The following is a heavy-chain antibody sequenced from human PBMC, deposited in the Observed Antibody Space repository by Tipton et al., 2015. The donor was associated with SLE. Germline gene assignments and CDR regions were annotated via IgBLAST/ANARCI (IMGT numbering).Heavy chain of an antibody. CDR2: ISPDGTIG. V-gene: IGHV3-74*01. Sequence: SLRLSCAASGFTIREYWMNWVWQAPGKGLLWVADISPDGTIGRYADFVKGRFTISRDNAENTLSLQMNSLRAEDTAVYFCLKEWSAFDVWGRGTMITVSS. D-gene: IGHD2-15*01. CDR1: GFTIREYW. J-gene: IGHJ3*01. CDR3: LKEWSAFDV.